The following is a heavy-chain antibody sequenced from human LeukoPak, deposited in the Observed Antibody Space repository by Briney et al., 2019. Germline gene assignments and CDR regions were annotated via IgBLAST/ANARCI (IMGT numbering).Heavy chain of an antibody. V-gene: IGHV4-61*01. J-gene: IGHJ4*02. D-gene: IGHD6-13*01. CDR3: ARTTAAAGTGFDY. CDR1: GYSISSGYY. Sequence: PSETLSLTCTVSGYSISSGYYWGWIRQPPGKGLEWIGYIYYSGSTNYNPSLKSRVTISVDTSKNQFSLKLSSVTAADTAVYYCARTTAAAGTGFDYWGQGTLVTVSS. CDR2: IYYSGST.